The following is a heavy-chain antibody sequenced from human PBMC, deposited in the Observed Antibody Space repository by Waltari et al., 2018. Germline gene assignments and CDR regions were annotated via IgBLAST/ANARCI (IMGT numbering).Heavy chain of an antibody. CDR2: MNPKSWNT. D-gene: IGHD6-6*01. CDR3: AGVDSSSDYYYGLEV. CDR1: GYILTTYE. J-gene: IGHJ6*02. V-gene: IGHV1-8*01. Sequence: QVHLVQSGAEVRKPGASVKVSCKASGYILTTYEINWMRRAPGKGLEWMGWMNPKSWNTGYVPKCQGRVSMTSDASIDTAYMELTDLTSEDTGVYFCAGVDSSSDYYYGLEVWGQGTTVSFSS.